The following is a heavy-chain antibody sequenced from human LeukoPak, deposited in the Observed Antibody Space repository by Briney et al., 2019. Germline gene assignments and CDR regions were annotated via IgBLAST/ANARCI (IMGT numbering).Heavy chain of an antibody. CDR1: GFTFSSYW. CDR2: INSDGSST. D-gene: IGHD1-26*01. V-gene: IGHV3-74*01. Sequence: GGSLRLSCAASGFTFSSYWMHWVRQAPGKGLVWVSRINSDGSSTSYADSVKGRFTISRDNAKNTLYLQMNSLRAEDTAVHYCARAWGIVGATFDYWGQGTLVTVSS. J-gene: IGHJ4*02. CDR3: ARAWGIVGATFDY.